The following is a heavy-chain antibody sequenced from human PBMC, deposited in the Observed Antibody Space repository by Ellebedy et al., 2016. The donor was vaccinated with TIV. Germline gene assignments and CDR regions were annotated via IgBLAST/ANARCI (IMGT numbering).Heavy chain of an antibody. D-gene: IGHD6-19*01. CDR1: GFTFSNYW. J-gene: IGHJ4*02. CDR2: IKQGGSEE. V-gene: IGHV3-7*01. CDR3: ARDQWLGRAYYFDY. Sequence: GESLKISCAASGFTFSNYWMTWVRQAPGKGLEWVANIKQGGSEEYYVDSVKGRFSISRDNTKNSLYLQMNSLGDEDTSVYYCARDQWLGRAYYFDYWGQGTLVTVSS.